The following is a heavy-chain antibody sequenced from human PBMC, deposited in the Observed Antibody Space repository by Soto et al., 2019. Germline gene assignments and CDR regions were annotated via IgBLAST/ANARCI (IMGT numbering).Heavy chain of an antibody. CDR2: IYYSGST. V-gene: IGHV4-59*01. D-gene: IGHD4-17*01. CDR1: GGSISSYY. J-gene: IGHJ4*02. CDR3: AGGGGDYGDYDGIDY. Sequence: QVQLQESGPGLVKPSETLSLTCTVSGGSISSYYWSWIRQPPGKGLEWIGYIYYSGSTNYNPSLTSRGTISVDTSKNQVSLELSSLTAADTGVYYGAGGGGDYGDYDGIDYWGQGTLVTVSS.